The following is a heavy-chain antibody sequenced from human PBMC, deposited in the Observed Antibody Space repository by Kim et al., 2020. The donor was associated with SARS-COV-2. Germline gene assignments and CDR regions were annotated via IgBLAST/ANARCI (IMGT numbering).Heavy chain of an antibody. CDR2: IQENGGEK. J-gene: IGHJ5*02. V-gene: IGHV3-7*03. Sequence: GGSLRLSCAASGFTFSNYWMTWVRQAPGKGLEWVANIQENGGEKHYVGSVEGRFSISRDNAKNSLYLQMNSLTAEDTAVYYCATDKAWVGASRHESWGQGTQVTVSS. CDR1: GFTFSNYW. CDR3: ATDKAWVGASRHES. D-gene: IGHD1-26*01.